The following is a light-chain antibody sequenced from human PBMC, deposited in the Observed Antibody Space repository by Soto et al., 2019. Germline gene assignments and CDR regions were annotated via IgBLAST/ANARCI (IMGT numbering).Light chain of an antibody. CDR1: QSVTSSY. CDR2: GAS. V-gene: IGKV3-20*01. CDR3: QQYGSSPRA. Sequence: ESVLTQSPGTLSLSPGERATLSCRASQSVTSSYLAWYQQKPGQAPRLLIYGASSRATGIQDRFSGSGSGTDVTLDISRLEPEDFAVYYCQQYGSSPRAFGQGTKVEIK. J-gene: IGKJ1*01.